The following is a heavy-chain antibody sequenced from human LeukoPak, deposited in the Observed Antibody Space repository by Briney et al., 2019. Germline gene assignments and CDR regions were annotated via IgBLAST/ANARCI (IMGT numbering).Heavy chain of an antibody. CDR3: ARTYSSSWFFIGMDV. CDR1: GFTFSSYS. CDR2: IWYDGSNK. V-gene: IGHV3-33*08. Sequence: PGGSLRLSCAASGFTFSSYSMIWVRQAPGKGLEWVAVIWYDGSNKYYADSVKGRFTISRDNSKNTLYLQMNSLRAEDTAVYYCARTYSSSWFFIGMDVWGQGTTVTVSS. J-gene: IGHJ6*02. D-gene: IGHD6-13*01.